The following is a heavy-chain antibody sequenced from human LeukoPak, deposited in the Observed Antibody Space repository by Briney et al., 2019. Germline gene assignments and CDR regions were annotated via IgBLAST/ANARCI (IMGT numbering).Heavy chain of an antibody. Sequence: GGGLRLSCAASVFTFSSDSMNWVRQAPGKGLEWVSYVSSSSSTIYYADSVKGRYTISRDHAKNSLHLQMNRLIDEHTAVYYCATFSYGGNGYWGQGTLVTVSS. CDR1: VFTFSSDS. J-gene: IGHJ4*02. D-gene: IGHD4-23*01. CDR2: VSSSSSTI. V-gene: IGHV3-48*02. CDR3: ATFSYGGNGY.